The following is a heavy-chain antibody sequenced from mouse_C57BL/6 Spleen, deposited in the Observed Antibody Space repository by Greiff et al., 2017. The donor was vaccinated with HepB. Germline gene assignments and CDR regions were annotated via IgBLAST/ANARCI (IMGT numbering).Heavy chain of an antibody. CDR1: GYAFSSSW. V-gene: IGHV1-82*01. CDR2: IYPGDGDT. CDR3: ARWGLPSFDY. J-gene: IGHJ2*01. Sequence: QVQLQQSGPELVKPGASVKISCKASGYAFSSSWMNWVKQRPGQGLEWIGRIYPGDGDTNSNGKFKGKATLTADKSSSTAYMQLSSLTSEDSAVYFCARWGLPSFDYWGQGTTLTVSS. D-gene: IGHD2-2*01.